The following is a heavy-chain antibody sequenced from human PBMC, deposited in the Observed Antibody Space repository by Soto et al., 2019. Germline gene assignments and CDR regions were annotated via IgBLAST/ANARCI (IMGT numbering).Heavy chain of an antibody. D-gene: IGHD2-2*01. Sequence: GESLKISCEGFGFSLNTYWIAWVRQMPGKGLEWMGIIYPGDSDTRYSPSFQGQATISADKSISTAYLQWSSLKASDTAMYYCARLDVVVPAARLYYYYYGMDVWGQGTTVTVSS. CDR3: ARLDVVVPAARLYYYYYGMDV. CDR2: IYPGDSDT. J-gene: IGHJ6*02. V-gene: IGHV5-51*01. CDR1: GFSLNTYW.